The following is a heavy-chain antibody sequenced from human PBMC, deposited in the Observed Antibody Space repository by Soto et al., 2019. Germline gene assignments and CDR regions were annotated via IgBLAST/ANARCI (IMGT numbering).Heavy chain of an antibody. Sequence: QLQLQESGPGLVKPSETLSLTCTVSGGSISSSSYYWGWIRQPPGKGLEWIGSIYYSGSTYYNPSLKSRVTISVDTSKNQFSLKLSSVTAADTAVYYCARHLGPNWFDPWGQGTLVTVSS. CDR1: GGSISSSSYY. V-gene: IGHV4-39*01. J-gene: IGHJ5*02. CDR2: IYYSGST. CDR3: ARHLGPNWFDP.